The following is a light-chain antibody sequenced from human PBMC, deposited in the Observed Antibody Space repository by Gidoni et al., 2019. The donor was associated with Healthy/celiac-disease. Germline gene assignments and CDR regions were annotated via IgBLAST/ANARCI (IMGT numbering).Light chain of an antibody. V-gene: IGKV3-11*01. CDR1: QSVSSY. CDR3: QQRSNWPPWT. CDR2: DAS. J-gene: IGKJ1*01. Sequence: EIVFTHSPATLSLSPGERATLSCRASQSVSSYLAWYQQKPGQAPRLLIYDASNRATGIPARCSGSGSGTDFTLTISSLEPEDFAVYYCQQRSNWPPWTFGQGTKVEIK.